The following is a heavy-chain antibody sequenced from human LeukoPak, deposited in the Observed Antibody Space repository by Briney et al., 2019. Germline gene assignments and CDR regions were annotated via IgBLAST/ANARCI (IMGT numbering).Heavy chain of an antibody. J-gene: IGHJ4*02. CDR1: GGSISSHY. D-gene: IGHD2-21*02. CDR3: ARGGDYRPFDY. CDR2: IYYSGST. Sequence: SETLSLTCTVSGGSISSHYWSWIRQPPGNGLEWIGYIYYSGSTNYNPSLKSRVTISVDTSKNQFSLKLSSVTAADTAVYYCARGGDYRPFDYWGQGTLVTVSS. V-gene: IGHV4-59*11.